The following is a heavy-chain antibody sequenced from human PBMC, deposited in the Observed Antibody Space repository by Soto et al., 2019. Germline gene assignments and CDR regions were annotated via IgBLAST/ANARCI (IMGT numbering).Heavy chain of an antibody. CDR2: ISNGGDST. V-gene: IGHV3-23*01. D-gene: IGHD1-26*01. CDR1: GFTMSIYA. J-gene: IGHJ4*02. CDR3: AKGAWVGD. Sequence: EVQLLESGGGLVQPGGSLRLSCAASGFTMSIYAMTWVRQSPGKGLAWVSVISNGGDSTFYADSVKGRFTISRDNSKNTMSLQMNRLRAEDTAIYSCAKGAWVGDWGQGTLVTVSS.